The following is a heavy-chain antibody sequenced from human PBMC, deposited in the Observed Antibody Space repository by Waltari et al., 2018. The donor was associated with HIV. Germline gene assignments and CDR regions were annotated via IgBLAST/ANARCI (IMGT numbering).Heavy chain of an antibody. V-gene: IGHV3-48*04. CDR1: GFNMTSFN. D-gene: IGHD3-3*01. Sequence: EVQLVESGGGLVQPGGSLRLSCSPSGFNMTSFNFNWVRQAPGKGLEWVSFHGGRSDTIQDADSVRGRYTTSRDRADNSVHLQMNNLRAEDTAVYYCSGKLRDSPAYDSSWGQGTQVTVSS. CDR2: HGGRSDTI. CDR3: SGKLRDSPAYDSS. J-gene: IGHJ4*02.